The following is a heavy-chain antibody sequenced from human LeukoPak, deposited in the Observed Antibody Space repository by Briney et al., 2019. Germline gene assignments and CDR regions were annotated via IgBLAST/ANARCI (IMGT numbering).Heavy chain of an antibody. CDR3: ARGGSSCTSGVCYTVEGVFYPRYFDY. D-gene: IGHD2-8*01. J-gene: IGHJ4*02. CDR1: GGSFSGYY. Sequence: SETLSLTCAVYGGSFSGYYWSWIRQPPGKGLEWIGEINHSGSTIYNPSLKSRVTISVDTSKNQFSLNLNSVTAADTAVYYCARGGSSCTSGVCYTVEGVFYPRYFDYWGQGTLVTVSS. CDR2: INHSGST. V-gene: IGHV4-34*01.